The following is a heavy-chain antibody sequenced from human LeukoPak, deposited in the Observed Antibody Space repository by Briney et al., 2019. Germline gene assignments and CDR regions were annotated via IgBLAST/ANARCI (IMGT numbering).Heavy chain of an antibody. CDR2: ISSSSSYI. CDR1: GFTFSSYS. D-gene: IGHD6-13*01. CDR3: ARDPRPYSSSWPYYFDY. Sequence: PGGSLRLSCAASGFTFSSYSMNWVRQAPGKGLEWVSSISSSSSYIYYADSVKGRFTISRDNAKNSLYLQMNSLRDEDTAVYYCARDPRPYSSSWPYYFDYWGQGTLVTVSS. J-gene: IGHJ4*02. V-gene: IGHV3-21*01.